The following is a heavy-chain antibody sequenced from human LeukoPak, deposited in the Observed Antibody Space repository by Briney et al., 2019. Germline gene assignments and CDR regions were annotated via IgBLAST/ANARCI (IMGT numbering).Heavy chain of an antibody. J-gene: IGHJ4*02. Sequence: GGSLRLSCAASGFTFGDYSMTWIRQAPGKGLEWVPYISGSGSTIYYADSVKGRFTISRDNSKNTLYLQMNSLRAEDTAIYYCATYRQVLLPFESWGQGTLVTVSS. CDR2: ISGSGSTI. D-gene: IGHD2-8*02. V-gene: IGHV3-11*01. CDR1: GFTFGDYS. CDR3: ATYRQVLLPFES.